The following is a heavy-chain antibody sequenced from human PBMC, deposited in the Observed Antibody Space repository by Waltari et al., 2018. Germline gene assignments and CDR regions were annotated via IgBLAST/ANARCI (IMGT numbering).Heavy chain of an antibody. CDR3: ARERSEDSSGYWNY. V-gene: IGHV3-21*01. CDR1: GFTFSSYS. J-gene: IGHJ4*02. Sequence: EVQLVESGGGLVKPGGYLRLSCAASGFTFSSYSMNWVRQAPGKGLVWCSSISSIISYIYYADSVTGRLTISRDNAKNSLYLQMNSLRAEDTAVYYCARERSEDSSGYWNYWGQGTLVTVSS. D-gene: IGHD3-22*01. CDR2: ISSIISYI.